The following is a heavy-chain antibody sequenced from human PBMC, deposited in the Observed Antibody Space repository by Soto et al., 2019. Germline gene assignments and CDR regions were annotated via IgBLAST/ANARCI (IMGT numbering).Heavy chain of an antibody. Sequence: ASVKVSCKASGYIFTNYYMHWVRQAPGQGLEWMGTINAGGGYTTYAQRFQGRVTMTRDTSENQFSLQLTSVTPEDTAVYYCAREVEQQLAYNWFDPWGQGTLVTVSS. V-gene: IGHV1-46*01. CDR3: AREVEQQLAYNWFDP. CDR1: GYIFTNYY. D-gene: IGHD6-13*01. CDR2: INAGGGYT. J-gene: IGHJ5*02.